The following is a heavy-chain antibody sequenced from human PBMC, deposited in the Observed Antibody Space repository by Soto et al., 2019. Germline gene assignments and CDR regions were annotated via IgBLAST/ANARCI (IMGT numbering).Heavy chain of an antibody. CDR2: ISAYNGNT. J-gene: IGHJ5*02. D-gene: IGHD3-10*01. CDR1: GYTFTSYG. CDR3: ARDGSPYGSGSYNWFDP. Sequence: ASVKVSCKASGYTFTSYGISWVGQAPGQGLEWMGWISAYNGNTNYAQKLQGRVTMTTDTSTSTAYMELRSLRSDDTAVYYCARDGSPYGSGSYNWFDPWGQGTLVTVSS. V-gene: IGHV1-18*01.